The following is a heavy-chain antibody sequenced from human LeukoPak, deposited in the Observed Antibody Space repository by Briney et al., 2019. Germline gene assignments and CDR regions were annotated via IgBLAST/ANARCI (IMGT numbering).Heavy chain of an antibody. CDR2: IRYDGSNK. V-gene: IGHV3-30*02. J-gene: IGHJ4*02. D-gene: IGHD5-24*01. Sequence: QPGGSLRLSCAASGFTFSSYGMHWVRQAPGKGLEWVAFIRYDGSNKYYADSVKGRFTISRDNSKNTLYLQMNSLRAEDTAVYYCAREGAGSTVATIKAFDYWGQGTLVTVSS. CDR1: GFTFSSYG. CDR3: AREGAGSTVATIKAFDY.